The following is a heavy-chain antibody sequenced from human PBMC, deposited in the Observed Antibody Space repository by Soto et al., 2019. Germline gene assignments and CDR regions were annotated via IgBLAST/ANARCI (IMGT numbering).Heavy chain of an antibody. D-gene: IGHD3-10*01. CDR2: ISFDGRNT. CDR3: TKQSGAGSYCKVGSGGHFDH. V-gene: IGHV3-30*18. CDR1: GFTFDNYG. Sequence: QVKLVESGGGVVQPGRSLRLSCAASGFTFDNYGMHWVRQAPGKGLEWVVVISFDGRNTDYADSVKGRFTISRDNSKNTLYLQMTSLRAEDTAVYYCTKQSGAGSYCKVGSGGHFDHWGQGTLVTVSS. J-gene: IGHJ4*02.